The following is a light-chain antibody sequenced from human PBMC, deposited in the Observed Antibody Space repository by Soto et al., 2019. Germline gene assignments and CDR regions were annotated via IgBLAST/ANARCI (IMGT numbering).Light chain of an antibody. Sequence: DIVMTQSPDSLAVSLGERATINCKSSQSVLYSPNNKSYLAWYQHKPGQPPKMLIYWASIRESGVPDRFSGSGSGTDFTLTISSLQSEDVAVYYCQQYYTNSWSFGQGTKVDIK. J-gene: IGKJ1*01. V-gene: IGKV4-1*01. CDR3: QQYYTNSWS. CDR2: WAS. CDR1: QSVLYSPNNKSY.